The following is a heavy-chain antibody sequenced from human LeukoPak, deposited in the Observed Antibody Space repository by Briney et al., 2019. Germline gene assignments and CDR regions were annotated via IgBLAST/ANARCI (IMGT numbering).Heavy chain of an antibody. CDR1: GYSFTSYW. CDR2: IYPGDSDT. Sequence: GESLKISCKGSGYSFTSYWIGWARQMPGKGLEWMGIIYPGDSDTRYSPSFQGQVTISADKSISTAYLQWSSLKASDTAMYYCASLIVPAAREGYFQHWGQGTLVTVSS. CDR3: ASLIVPAAREGYFQH. D-gene: IGHD2-2*01. V-gene: IGHV5-51*01. J-gene: IGHJ1*01.